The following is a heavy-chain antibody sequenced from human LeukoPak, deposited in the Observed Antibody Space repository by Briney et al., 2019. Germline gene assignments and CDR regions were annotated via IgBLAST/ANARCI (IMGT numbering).Heavy chain of an antibody. CDR3: ARDSTGYSSGWYRTLGYFDY. V-gene: IGHV3-20*04. CDR2: INWNSDST. D-gene: IGHD6-19*01. J-gene: IGHJ4*02. CDR1: GFTFDDHG. Sequence: PGGSLRLSCAASGFTFDDHGMSWVRQAPGKGLEWVSGINWNSDSTGYADSVKGRFTISRDNSKNTLYLQMNSLRAEDTAVYYCARDSTGYSSGWYRTLGYFDYWGQGTLVTVSS.